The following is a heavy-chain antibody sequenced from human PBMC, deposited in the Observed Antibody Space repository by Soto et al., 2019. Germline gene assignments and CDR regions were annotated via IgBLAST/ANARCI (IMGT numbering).Heavy chain of an antibody. CDR2: INHSGST. J-gene: IGHJ3*02. CDR1: GGSFSGYY. Sequence: SETLSLTCAVYGGSFSGYYWSWIRQPPGKGLEWIGEINHSGSTNYNPSLKSRVTISVDTSKNQFSLKLSSVTAADTAVYYCARGPRTRRYCTNRVCPPPHAFDIWGQGTMGT. D-gene: IGHD2-8*01. CDR3: ARGPRTRRYCTNRVCPPPHAFDI. V-gene: IGHV4-34*01.